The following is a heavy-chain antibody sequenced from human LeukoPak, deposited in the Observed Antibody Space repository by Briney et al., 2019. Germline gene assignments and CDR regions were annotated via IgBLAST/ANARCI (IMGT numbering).Heavy chain of an antibody. CDR1: GGSISSYY. D-gene: IGHD3-10*01. CDR3: ARERTTMVRGHRPGRFDY. CDR2: INHSGST. J-gene: IGHJ4*02. Sequence: PSETLSLTCTVSGGSISSYYWSWIRQPPGKVLEWIGEINHSGSTNYNPSLKSRATISVDKSKNQFSLKLSSVTAADTAVYYCARERTTMVRGHRPGRFDYWGQGTLVTVSS. V-gene: IGHV4-34*01.